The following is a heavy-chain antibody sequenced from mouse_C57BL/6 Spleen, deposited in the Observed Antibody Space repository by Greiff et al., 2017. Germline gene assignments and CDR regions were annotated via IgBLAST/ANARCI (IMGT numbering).Heavy chain of an antibody. CDR3: ARDNDYDSAWFAY. V-gene: IGHV1-54*01. Sequence: QVQLQQSGAELVRPGTSVKVSCKASGYAFTNYLIEWVKQRPGQGLEWIGVINPGSGGTNYNEKFKGKATLTADKSSSTAYMQLSILTSEDSAVCFCARDNDYDSAWFAYWGQGTLVTVSA. CDR1: GYAFTNYL. J-gene: IGHJ3*01. D-gene: IGHD2-4*01. CDR2: INPGSGGT.